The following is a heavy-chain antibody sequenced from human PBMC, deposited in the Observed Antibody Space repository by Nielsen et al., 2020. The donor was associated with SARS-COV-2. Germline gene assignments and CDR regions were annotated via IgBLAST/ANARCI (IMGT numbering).Heavy chain of an antibody. V-gene: IGHV1-3*01. CDR1: GYTFTSYI. CDR2: INAGNGKT. J-gene: IGHJ3*02. Sequence: ASVKVSCKASGYTFTSYIIHWVRQAPRQRLEWMGWINAGNGKTEFSQKFQGRVTITRDTSASTVYMELSSLRSEDTAVYYCARDQTSVTLFGLMISYDAFVIWGRGTTVTGSS. D-gene: IGHD3-3*01. CDR3: ARDQTSVTLFGLMISYDAFVI.